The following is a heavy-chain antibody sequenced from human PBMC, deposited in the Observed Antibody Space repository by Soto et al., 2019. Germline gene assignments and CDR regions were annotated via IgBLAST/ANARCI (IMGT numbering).Heavy chain of an antibody. V-gene: IGHV1-69*13. Sequence: GASVKVSCKASGGTFGSYAISWVRQAPGQGLEWMGGIIPIFGTANYAQKFQGRVTITADESTSTAYTELSTLRSEDTAVYYCAGGVVIYYYGMDVWGQGTTVTVSS. J-gene: IGHJ6*02. CDR3: AGGVVIYYYGMDV. CDR1: GGTFGSYA. CDR2: IIPIFGTA. D-gene: IGHD3-22*01.